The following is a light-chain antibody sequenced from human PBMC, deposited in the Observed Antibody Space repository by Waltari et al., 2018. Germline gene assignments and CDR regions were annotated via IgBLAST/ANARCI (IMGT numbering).Light chain of an antibody. CDR1: RSNLGNNA. CDR2: NDG. V-gene: IGLV1-36*01. J-gene: IGLJ3*02. Sequence: QSVLTQPPSVSEAPRQRVTLSCSGSRSNLGNNAVTWYQQLPGKAPKLLISNDGLLPSGVSDRFSGSKSGTSASLAINGLQSEDEADYYCAAWDDRLTGVVFGGGTKLTVL. CDR3: AAWDDRLTGVV.